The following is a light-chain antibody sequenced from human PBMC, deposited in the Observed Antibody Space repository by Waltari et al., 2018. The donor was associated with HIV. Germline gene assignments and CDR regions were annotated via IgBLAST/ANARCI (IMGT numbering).Light chain of an antibody. CDR3: QQYGSSPYS. CDR1: PPLNTNY. V-gene: IGKV3-20*01. J-gene: IGKJ2*03. Sequence: EVELTQSPDTLSLSTGETAPISCRATPPLNTNYFAWYQQRPGQAPRLLIYGASSRATGISDRFSGSGSETDFTLTITRLGPEDSAVYWCQQYGSSPYSFGQGTKLEI. CDR2: GAS.